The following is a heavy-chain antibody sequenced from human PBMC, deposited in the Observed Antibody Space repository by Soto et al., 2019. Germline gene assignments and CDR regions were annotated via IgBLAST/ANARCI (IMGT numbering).Heavy chain of an antibody. D-gene: IGHD1-1*01. Sequence: EVQLSESGGGLAQPGGSLRLSCAASGFTFNMYAMSWVRQAPGKGLEWVSGIGGSGANTFYADFAKGRFTISRDNSKNTLYLQMDSLRAEDTAIYYCARTITGYFWAGAYWGQGTLVTVSS. CDR2: IGGSGANT. CDR3: ARTITGYFWAGAY. J-gene: IGHJ4*02. V-gene: IGHV3-23*01. CDR1: GFTFNMYA.